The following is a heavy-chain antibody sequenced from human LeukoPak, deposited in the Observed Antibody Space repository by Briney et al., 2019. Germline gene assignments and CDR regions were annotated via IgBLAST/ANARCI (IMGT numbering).Heavy chain of an antibody. V-gene: IGHV4-4*09. CDR1: GGSISSYY. J-gene: IGHJ3*02. Sequence: PSETLSLTCTVSGGSISSYYWSWIRQPPGKGLEWIGYIYTSGSTNYNPSLKSRVTISVDTSKNQFSLKLSSVTAADTAVYYCAGPYCSGGSCYAYAFDIWGQGTMVTVSS. CDR3: AGPYCSGGSCYAYAFDI. CDR2: IYTSGST. D-gene: IGHD2-15*01.